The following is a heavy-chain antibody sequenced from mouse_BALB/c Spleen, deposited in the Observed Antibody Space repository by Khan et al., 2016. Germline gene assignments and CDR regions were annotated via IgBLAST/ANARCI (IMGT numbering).Heavy chain of an antibody. V-gene: IGHV1-87*01. CDR3: TTEGRGALDY. J-gene: IGHJ4*01. CDR1: GFTFFNYW. Sequence: QVQLKESGAELTRPGASVKLSCKASGFTFFNYWLQWVKQRPGQGLEWIGAIYPGDGDTRYTQKFTGKATLTADKSSSTAYMQLSNLTSEDSAVXYSTTEGRGALDYWGQGTSVTVSS. CDR2: IYPGDGDT.